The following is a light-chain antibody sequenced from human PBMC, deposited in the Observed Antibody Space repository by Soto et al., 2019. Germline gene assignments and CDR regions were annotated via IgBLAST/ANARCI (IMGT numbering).Light chain of an antibody. Sequence: QSALTQPASVSGSPGQSITISCTGTSSDTAGYNYVSWYQQHPGKAPKLMIYEVSNRPSGVSNHFSGSQSGNTASLTISGLQAEDEANYYCSSYTTSNTPLYVFGTGTKLTVL. J-gene: IGLJ1*01. V-gene: IGLV2-14*01. CDR3: SSYTTSNTPLYV. CDR1: SSDTAGYNY. CDR2: EVS.